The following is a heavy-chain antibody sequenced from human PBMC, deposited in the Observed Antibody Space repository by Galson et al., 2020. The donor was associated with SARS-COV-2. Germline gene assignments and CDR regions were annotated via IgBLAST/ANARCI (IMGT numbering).Heavy chain of an antibody. CDR1: GFTFSSYA. V-gene: IGHV3-30*04. J-gene: IGHJ4*02. D-gene: IGHD3-10*01. CDR3: ARRDYYGSGTHALLEY. Sequence: QLGESLKISCAASGFTFSSYAMNWVRQAPGKGLEWVAVISYDGSNQYYADSVKGRFTISRDNSKNTLYLKMNSLRAEDTAVYYCARRDYYGSGTHALLEYWGQGTLVTVSS. CDR2: ISYDGSNQ.